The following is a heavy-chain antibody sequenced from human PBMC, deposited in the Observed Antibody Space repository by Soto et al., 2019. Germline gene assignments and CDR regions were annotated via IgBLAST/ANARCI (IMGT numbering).Heavy chain of an antibody. CDR3: ASHTNSWYYFDH. J-gene: IGHJ4*02. V-gene: IGHV5-10-1*01. CDR1: GFSFSNFW. CDR2: IDPSDSYT. Sequence: PGESLKISCKASGFSFSNFWVSWLRQMPGKGLEWMGRIDPSDSYTSYNPSFEGHVSISVDKSINTAYLQWSSLKASDSAIYFCASHTNSWYYFDHWGQGTVVTVSS. D-gene: IGHD6-13*01.